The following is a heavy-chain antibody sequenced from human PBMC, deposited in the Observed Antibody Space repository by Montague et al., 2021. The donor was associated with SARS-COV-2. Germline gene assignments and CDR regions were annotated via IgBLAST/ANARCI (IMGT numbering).Heavy chain of an antibody. CDR2: ISYSGST. CDR3: ANFRGTQLVFGTLYYGMDV. V-gene: IGHV4-59*01. J-gene: IGHJ6*02. Sequence: SETLSLTCTVSGGSISSSYWSWIRQPPGRGPQWIGYISYSGSTNYNPSLKSRVTISVDTSKNHFTLRLSSVTAADTAVYYCANFRGTQLVFGTLYYGMDVWGQGTTVTVSS. CDR1: GGSISSSY. D-gene: IGHD6-13*01.